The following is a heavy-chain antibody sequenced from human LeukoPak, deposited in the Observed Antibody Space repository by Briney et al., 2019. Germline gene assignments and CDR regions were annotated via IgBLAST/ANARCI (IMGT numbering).Heavy chain of an antibody. CDR2: IIPVVDRT. CDR3: AKARYIGAAAGTLWFDT. D-gene: IGHD6-13*01. CDR1: GGAFNSDA. Sequence: GASVKVSCKTSGGAFNSDAITWLRQAPGQGLEWMGRIIPVVDRTDYAQKLEGRVTFTADKLSSIAYMELSSLRSGDTAVYYCAKARYIGAAAGTLWFDTWGQGTLVTVSS. V-gene: IGHV1-69*04. J-gene: IGHJ5*02.